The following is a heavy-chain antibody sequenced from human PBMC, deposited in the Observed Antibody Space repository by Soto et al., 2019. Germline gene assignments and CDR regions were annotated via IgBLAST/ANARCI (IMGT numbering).Heavy chain of an antibody. V-gene: IGHV1-18*01. CDR1: GYTFTSYG. CDR3: ARDMTTVTTELFDY. J-gene: IGHJ4*02. Sequence: GASVKVSCKASGYTFTSYGISWVRQAPGQGLEWMGWISAYNGNTNYAQKLQGRVTMTTDTSTSTAYMELRSLRSDDTAVYYCARDMTTVTTELFDYWGQGTLVTAPQ. CDR2: ISAYNGNT. D-gene: IGHD4-17*01.